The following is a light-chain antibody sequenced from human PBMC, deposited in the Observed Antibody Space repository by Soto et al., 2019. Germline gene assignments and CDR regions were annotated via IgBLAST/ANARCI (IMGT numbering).Light chain of an antibody. Sequence: EVVLTQSPVTLALSPGERATLSCRASQNVDIYVAWYQQRPGQAPRLLIYDASNRPTGIPASFSGSGSGTDFTLTISSLEPEDFAVYYFQLRRDWPPLTFGGGTKVEIK. V-gene: IGKV3-11*01. CDR3: QLRRDWPPLT. CDR1: QNVDIY. J-gene: IGKJ4*01. CDR2: DAS.